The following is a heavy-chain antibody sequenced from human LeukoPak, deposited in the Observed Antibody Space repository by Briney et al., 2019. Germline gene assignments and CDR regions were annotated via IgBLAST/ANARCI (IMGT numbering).Heavy chain of an antibody. V-gene: IGHV4-59*01. Sequence: SETLSLTCSASGGSTSSYYWSWIRQPPGKGLEWIGYIYYSGSTNYNPSLKSRVTISVDTSKNQVSLKLSSVTAADTAVYYCARAVNSGSYTNFQHWGQGTLVTVSS. CDR3: ARAVNSGSYTNFQH. CDR2: IYYSGST. J-gene: IGHJ1*01. D-gene: IGHD1-26*01. CDR1: GGSTSSYY.